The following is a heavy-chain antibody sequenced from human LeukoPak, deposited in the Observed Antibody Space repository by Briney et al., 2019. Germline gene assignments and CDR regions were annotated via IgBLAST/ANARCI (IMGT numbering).Heavy chain of an antibody. CDR3: ARTITMVRGPIRFDY. Sequence: PGGSLRLSCAASGFTFSDYYMSWIRQAPGKGLEWVSYISSSGSTIYYADSVKGRFTITMGKAKNSLYLQMNSLRAEDTAVYYCARTITMVRGPIRFDYWGQGTLVTVSS. CDR2: ISSSGSTI. CDR1: GFTFSDYY. D-gene: IGHD3-10*01. J-gene: IGHJ4*02. V-gene: IGHV3-11*04.